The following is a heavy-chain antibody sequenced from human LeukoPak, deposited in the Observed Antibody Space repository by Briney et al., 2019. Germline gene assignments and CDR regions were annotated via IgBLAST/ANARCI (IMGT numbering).Heavy chain of an antibody. CDR2: ISYDGSNK. CDR3: ARSLIFGYYFDY. CDR1: GFTFSSYA. J-gene: IGHJ4*02. V-gene: IGHV3-30-3*01. Sequence: GRSLRLSCAAPGFTFSSYAMHWVRQAPGKGLEWVAVISYDGSNKYYADSVKGRFTISRDNSKNTLYLQMNSLRAEDTAVYYCARSLIFGYYFDYWGQGTLVTVSS. D-gene: IGHD2-21*02.